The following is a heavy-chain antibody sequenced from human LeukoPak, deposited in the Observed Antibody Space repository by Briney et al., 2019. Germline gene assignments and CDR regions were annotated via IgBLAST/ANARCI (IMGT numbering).Heavy chain of an antibody. CDR1: GFTFSSFG. CDR3: ARDLHSSSSSY. V-gene: IGHV3-30*03. Sequence: GGSLRLSCAASGFTFSSFGVHWVRQAPGKGLEWVAVISYDGSNKYYADSVKGRFTISRDNSKNTLYLQMNSLRAEDTAVYYCARDLHSSSSSYWGQGTLVTVSS. CDR2: ISYDGSNK. J-gene: IGHJ4*02. D-gene: IGHD6-13*01.